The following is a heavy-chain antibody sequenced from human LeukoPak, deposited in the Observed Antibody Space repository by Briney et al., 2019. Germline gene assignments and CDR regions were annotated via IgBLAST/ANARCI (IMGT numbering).Heavy chain of an antibody. CDR2: IIPILGIA. CDR1: GGTFSSYA. J-gene: IGHJ4*02. CDR3: ARDVERYSSGWNHDY. Sequence: SVKVSCKASGGTFSSYAISWVRQAPGQGLEWMGRIIPILGIANYAQKFQGRVTITADKSTSTAYMELSSLRSEDTAVYYCARDVERYSSGWNHDYWGQGTLVTVST. D-gene: IGHD6-19*01. V-gene: IGHV1-69*04.